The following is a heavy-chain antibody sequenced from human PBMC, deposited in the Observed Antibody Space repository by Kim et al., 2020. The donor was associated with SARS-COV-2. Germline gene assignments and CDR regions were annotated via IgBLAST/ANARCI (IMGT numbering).Heavy chain of an antibody. V-gene: IGHV3-33*01. D-gene: IGHD6-13*01. CDR2: IWYDGSNK. CDR1: GFTFSSYG. J-gene: IGHJ4*02. Sequence: GGSLRLSCAASGFTFSSYGMHWVRQAPGKGLEWVAVIWYDGSNKYYADSVKGRFTISRDNSKNTLYLQMNSLRAEDTAVYYCARDSSPEGFDYWGQGTLVTVSS. CDR3: ARDSSPEGFDY.